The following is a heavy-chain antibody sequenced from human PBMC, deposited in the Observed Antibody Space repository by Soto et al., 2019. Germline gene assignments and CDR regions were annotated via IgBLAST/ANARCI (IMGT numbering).Heavy chain of an antibody. CDR3: ARDLQSSRRITGTGQGYYYYYGMDV. J-gene: IGHJ6*02. CDR1: GFTFSSYA. Sequence: GGSLRLSCAASGFTFSSYAMHWVRQAPGKGLEWVAVISYDGSNKYYADSVKGRFTISRDNSKNTLYLQMNSLRAEDTAVYYCARDLQSSRRITGTGQGYYYYYGMDVWGQGTTVTVSS. CDR2: ISYDGSNK. D-gene: IGHD1-20*01. V-gene: IGHV3-30-3*01.